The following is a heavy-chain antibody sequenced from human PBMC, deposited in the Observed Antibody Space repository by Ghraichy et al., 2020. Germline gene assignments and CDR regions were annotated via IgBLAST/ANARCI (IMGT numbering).Heavy chain of an antibody. CDR3: ARLNTAMAPLDY. J-gene: IGHJ4*02. V-gene: IGHV4-34*01. D-gene: IGHD5-18*01. CDR2: INHSGST. CDR1: GGSFSGYY. Sequence: SETLSLTCAVYGGSFSGYYWSWIRQPPGKGLEWIGEINHSGSTNYNPSLKSRVTISVDTSKNQFSLKLSSVTAADTAVYYCARLNTAMAPLDYWGQGTLVTVSS.